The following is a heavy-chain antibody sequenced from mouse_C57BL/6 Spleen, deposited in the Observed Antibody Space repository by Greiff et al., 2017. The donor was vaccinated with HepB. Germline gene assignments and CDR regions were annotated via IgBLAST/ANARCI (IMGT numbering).Heavy chain of an antibody. Sequence: EVKLVESGGGLVKPGGSLKLSCAASGFTFSSYAMSWVRQTPEKRLEWVATISDGGSYTYYPDNVKGRFTISRDNAKNNLYLQMSHLKSEDTAMYYCARSIYCYGSPWYFDVWGTGTTVTVSS. J-gene: IGHJ1*03. V-gene: IGHV5-4*03. CDR3: ARSIYCYGSPWYFDV. CDR2: ISDGGSYT. CDR1: GFTFSSYA. D-gene: IGHD1-1*01.